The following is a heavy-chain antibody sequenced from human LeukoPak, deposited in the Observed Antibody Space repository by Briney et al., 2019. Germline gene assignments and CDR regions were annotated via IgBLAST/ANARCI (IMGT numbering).Heavy chain of an antibody. CDR3: AKDPGGLWS. Sequence: GRCLRLSCAASGFTFSNAWMSWVRQAPGKGLEWVGRKKTKTDAGTTDYAAPVKGRFAISRDDSKNTLYLLMNSLQTEDTAVYYCAKDPGGLWSLGQGTLVSVSS. V-gene: IGHV3-15*01. CDR1: GFTFSNAW. J-gene: IGHJ5*02. D-gene: IGHD4/OR15-4a*01. CDR2: KKTKTDAGTT.